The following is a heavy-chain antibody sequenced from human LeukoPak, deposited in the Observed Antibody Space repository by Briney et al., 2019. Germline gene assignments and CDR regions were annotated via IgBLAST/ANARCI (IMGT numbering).Heavy chain of an antibody. CDR2: IYYSGSA. D-gene: IGHD6-19*01. CDR1: RGSVSSGSYY. J-gene: IGHJ4*02. V-gene: IGHV4-61*01. Sequence: SSETLSLTCTVSRGSVSSGSYYWSWIRQPPGKGLEWIGYIYYSGSANYNPSLKSPVTISVDTSKNQFSLKLSSVTAADTAVYYCARAPASSGWYYFDYWGQGTLVTVSS. CDR3: ARAPASSGWYYFDY.